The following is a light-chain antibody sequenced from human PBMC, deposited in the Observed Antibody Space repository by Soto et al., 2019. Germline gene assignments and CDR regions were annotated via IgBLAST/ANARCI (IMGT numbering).Light chain of an antibody. CDR1: QSININ. Sequence: EIGMTQSPATLSVSPGERATLSCRASQSININLAWYQQKPGQAPRLLIYGASTRATGIPARFSGSGSGTEFTLTISSLQSEDFAVYYCQQYNNFRTFGQGTKGDSK. J-gene: IGKJ1*01. V-gene: IGKV3D-15*01. CDR2: GAS. CDR3: QQYNNFRT.